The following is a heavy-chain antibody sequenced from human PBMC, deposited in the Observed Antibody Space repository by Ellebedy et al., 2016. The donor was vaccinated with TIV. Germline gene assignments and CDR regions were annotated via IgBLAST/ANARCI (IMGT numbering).Heavy chain of an antibody. CDR3: ARRASYGDYAVQVNSWFDP. V-gene: IGHV3-7*01. J-gene: IGHJ5*02. Sequence: GESLKISCVASGFSFRSYWMSWVRQAPGKGLEWVANLRQDGDEKYYVDSVKGRFTVSRDNGKNSLYLQMDGLRVEDTGVYYCARRASYGDYAVQVNSWFDPWGQGTLVTVSS. CDR2: LRQDGDEK. D-gene: IGHD4-17*01. CDR1: GFSFRSYW.